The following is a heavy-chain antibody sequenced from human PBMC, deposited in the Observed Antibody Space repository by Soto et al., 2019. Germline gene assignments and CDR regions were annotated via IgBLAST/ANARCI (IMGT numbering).Heavy chain of an antibody. CDR3: AKDGYSNYDNWFDP. CDR1: GFTFSSYA. D-gene: IGHD4-4*01. J-gene: IGHJ5*02. V-gene: IGHV3-23*01. Sequence: GGSLRLSCAASGFTFSSYAMSWVRQAPGKGLEWVSAISGSGGSTYYADSVKGRFTISRDNSKNTLYLQMNSLRAEDTAVYYCAKDGYSNYDNWFDPWGQGTLVTAPQ. CDR2: ISGSGGST.